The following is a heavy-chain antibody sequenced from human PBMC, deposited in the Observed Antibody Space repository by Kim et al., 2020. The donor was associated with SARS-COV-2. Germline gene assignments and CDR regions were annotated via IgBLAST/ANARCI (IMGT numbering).Heavy chain of an antibody. V-gene: IGHV3-30*18. D-gene: IGHD3-10*01. J-gene: IGHJ4*02. CDR3: AKGWGYRFASGSSYFDY. Sequence: GGSLRLSCAASGFTFSNYGIHWARQAPGKGLEWVAAISSDGRNKYYVDSVKGRLTISRDNSKSTLYLQMNSLRAEDTAVYYCAKGWGYRFASGSSYFDYWGQGTLVIVSS. CDR1: GFTFSNYG. CDR2: ISSDGRNK.